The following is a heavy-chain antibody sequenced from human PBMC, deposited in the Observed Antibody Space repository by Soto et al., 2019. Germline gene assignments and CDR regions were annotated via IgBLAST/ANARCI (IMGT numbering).Heavy chain of an antibody. V-gene: IGHV3-53*01. CDR1: GFTVSSNY. CDR3: AREGYSGFRGGMDV. Sequence: EVQLVESGGGLLQPGGSLRLSCAASGFTVSSNYMSWVRQAPGKGLEWVSVIYSGGSTYYADSVKGRFTISRDNSKNTLYLQMDSLRAEDAAVYYCAREGYSGFRGGMDVWGQGTTVTVSS. J-gene: IGHJ6*02. CDR2: IYSGGST. D-gene: IGHD5-12*01.